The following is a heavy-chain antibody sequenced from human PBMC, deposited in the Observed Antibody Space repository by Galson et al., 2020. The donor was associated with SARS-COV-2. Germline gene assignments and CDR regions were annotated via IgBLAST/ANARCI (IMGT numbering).Heavy chain of an antibody. Sequence: TLSLTCTVSGGSISSGTYYWSWIRQPAGKGLEWIGRIYTSGITNYNPSLKSRATISVDTSKNQFSLKLSSVTAADTAIYYCARQDMTVTDTFDYWGQGTLVTVSS. D-gene: IGHD4-17*01. CDR2: IYTSGIT. V-gene: IGHV4-61*02. CDR1: GGSISSGTYY. J-gene: IGHJ4*02. CDR3: ARQDMTVTDTFDY.